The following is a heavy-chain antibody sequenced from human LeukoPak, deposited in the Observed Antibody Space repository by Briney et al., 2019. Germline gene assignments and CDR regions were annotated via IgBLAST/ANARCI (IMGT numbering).Heavy chain of an antibody. D-gene: IGHD5-12*01. CDR2: INPNSGGT. CDR3: ARDRAHVGTMVDVFDF. Sequence: ASVKVSCKTSGFAFTTYYIHWVRQAPGQGPEWMGWINPNSGGTEYAQRFRDRIIMTRDTSITTAYMEMRRLTSDDTAMYYCARDRAHVGTMVDVFDFWGQGTMVTVSS. V-gene: IGHV1-2*02. CDR1: GFAFTTYY. J-gene: IGHJ3*01.